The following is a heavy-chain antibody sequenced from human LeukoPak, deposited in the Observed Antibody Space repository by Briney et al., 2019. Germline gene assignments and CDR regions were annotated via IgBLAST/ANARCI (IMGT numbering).Heavy chain of an antibody. V-gene: IGHV3-23*01. D-gene: IGHD6-13*01. CDR2: ISGSGGRT. CDR1: GFTFSSYA. J-gene: IGHJ4*02. Sequence: QPGGSLRLSCAASGFTFSSYAMNWVRQAPGKGLEWVSSISGSGGRTYYADSVKGRFTISRDNSKNTLYLQMNSLRAEDTAVYYCAKGFSSNFYGIFDYWGQGSLVTVSS. CDR3: AKGFSSNFYGIFDY.